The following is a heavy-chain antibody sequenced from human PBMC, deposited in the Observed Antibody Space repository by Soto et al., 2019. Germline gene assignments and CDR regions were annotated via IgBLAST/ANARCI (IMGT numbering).Heavy chain of an antibody. Sequence: SVKVSCKASGGTFSSYTISWVRQAPGQGLEWMGRIIPILGIANYAQKFQGRVTITADKSTSTAYMELSSLRSEDTAVYYCARRGRGPTNYSCYGMDVWGQGTTVPVSS. CDR2: IIPILGIA. J-gene: IGHJ6*02. D-gene: IGHD1-1*01. CDR1: GGTFSSYT. V-gene: IGHV1-69*02. CDR3: ARRGRGPTNYSCYGMDV.